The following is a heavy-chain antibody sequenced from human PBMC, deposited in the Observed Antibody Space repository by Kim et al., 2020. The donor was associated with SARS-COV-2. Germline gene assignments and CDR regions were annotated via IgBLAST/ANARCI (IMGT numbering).Heavy chain of an antibody. Sequence: TSYAQNLQGRVTMTRDTSTSTVYMKLSSLLSEDTTVYYCARKGSGTLFDYWGQATLVTVSS. CDR2: T. CDR3: ARKGSGTLFDY. D-gene: IGHD1-7*01. V-gene: IGHV1-46*01. J-gene: IGHJ4*02.